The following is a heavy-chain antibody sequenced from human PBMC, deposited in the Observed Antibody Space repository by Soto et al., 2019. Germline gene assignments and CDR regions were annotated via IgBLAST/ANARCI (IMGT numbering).Heavy chain of an antibody. D-gene: IGHD3-3*01. J-gene: IGHJ4*02. V-gene: IGHV3-20*04. CDR1: GFTFDDYG. Sequence: EVQLVESGGGVVRPGGSLRLSCAASGFTFDDYGMSWVRQVPGKGLEWVSGVNWNGGSTGYVESVKGRFTISRDNAKNSLYLLMNSLRAEDTDLYYCARVPRYDFWSGFDYWGQGTVVTVSS. CDR3: ARVPRYDFWSGFDY. CDR2: VNWNGGST.